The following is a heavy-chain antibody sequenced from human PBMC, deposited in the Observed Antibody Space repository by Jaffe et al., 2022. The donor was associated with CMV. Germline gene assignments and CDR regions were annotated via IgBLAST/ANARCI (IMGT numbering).Heavy chain of an antibody. J-gene: IGHJ1*01. Sequence: QVQLQESGPGLVQSSETLSLTCTVSGDFVSFTNYYWNWIRQPPGKGLEWIGYIFYNGGTNYNPSVKSRVTISIDTSKNQFSLNLTSLTTADTAVYFCASTYSGFEYFQDWSQGTLVTVSS. CDR2: IFYNGGT. V-gene: IGHV4-61*01. CDR3: ASTYSGFEYFQD. D-gene: IGHD5-12*01. CDR1: GDFVSFTNYY.